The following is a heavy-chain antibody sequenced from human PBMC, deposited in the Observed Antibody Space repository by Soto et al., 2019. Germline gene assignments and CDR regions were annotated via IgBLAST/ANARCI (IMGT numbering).Heavy chain of an antibody. V-gene: IGHV3-7*01. CDR1: GFTFSSYW. D-gene: IGHD1-20*01. CDR2: IKQDGSEK. Sequence: EVQLVESGGGLVQPGGSLRLSCAPSGFTFSSYWMSWVRQAPGKGLEWVANIKQDGSEKYYVDSVKGRFTISRDNAKNSLYLQMNSLRAEDTAVYYCARDLVTGTTSWFDPWGQGTLVTVSS. CDR3: ARDLVTGTTSWFDP. J-gene: IGHJ5*02.